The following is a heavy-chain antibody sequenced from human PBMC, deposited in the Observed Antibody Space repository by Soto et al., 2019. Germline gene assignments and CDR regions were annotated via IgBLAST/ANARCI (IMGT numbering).Heavy chain of an antibody. V-gene: IGHV3-48*02. CDR2: ISSSSSTI. Sequence: GGSLRLSCAASGFTFGSYSMNWVRQAPGKGLEWVSYISSSSSTIYYADSVKGRFTISRDNAKNSLYLQMNSLRDEDTAVYYCARDVLLWFGELLGPDAFDIWGQGTMVTVSS. CDR1: GFTFGSYS. D-gene: IGHD3-10*01. CDR3: ARDVLLWFGELLGPDAFDI. J-gene: IGHJ3*02.